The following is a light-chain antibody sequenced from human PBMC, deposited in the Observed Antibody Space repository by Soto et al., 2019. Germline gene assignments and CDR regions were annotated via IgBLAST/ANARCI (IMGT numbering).Light chain of an antibody. CDR1: QSVSSSY. CDR2: ATS. V-gene: IGKV3-20*01. Sequence: EIVLTQSPGTLSLSPGERATLSCRASQSVSSSYLAWYQQKPGQAPRLLVFATSARATGVPDRFRGSRSGTDFTLTISSLQPEDSATYYCHQYYNRPPWTFGQGTKVDIK. CDR3: HQYYNRPPWT. J-gene: IGKJ1*01.